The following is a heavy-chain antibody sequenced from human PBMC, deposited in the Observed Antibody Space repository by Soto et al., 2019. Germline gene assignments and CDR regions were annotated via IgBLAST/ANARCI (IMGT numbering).Heavy chain of an antibody. D-gene: IGHD4-17*01. CDR2: ISTSGGNI. J-gene: IGHJ4*02. Sequence: QVQLVESGGGLVKPGGSLRLSCAASGFTFTDFYMSWIRRAPGKGLEWVSYISTSGGNIYYADSVKGRFTISRDNAENSLYLQMNSLRAEDTAVYYCARGDPCFSGATGLFDYWGQGSLVTVSS. CDR3: ARGDPCFSGATGLFDY. CDR1: GFTFTDFY. V-gene: IGHV3-11*01.